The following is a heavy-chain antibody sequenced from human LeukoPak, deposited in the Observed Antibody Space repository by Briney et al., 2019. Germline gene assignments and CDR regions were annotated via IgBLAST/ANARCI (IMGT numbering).Heavy chain of an antibody. D-gene: IGHD6-19*01. CDR2: IWYDGSNK. CDR3: ARDEGAVAVPSDY. Sequence: GGSLRLSCAASGFTFSSHGMHWVRHAPGTGLEWVGFIWYDGSNKYYADSVKGRFTTSKDNSKNTLYLQMNSLRAEDTAVCYCARDEGAVAVPSDYWGQGTLVTVSS. J-gene: IGHJ4*02. V-gene: IGHV3-33*01. CDR1: GFTFSSHG.